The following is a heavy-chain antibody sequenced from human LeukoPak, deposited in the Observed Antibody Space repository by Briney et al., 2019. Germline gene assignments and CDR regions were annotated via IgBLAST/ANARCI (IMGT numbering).Heavy chain of an antibody. CDR1: GFTFSSYA. J-gene: IGHJ6*02. CDR2: IRGSGGNK. Sequence: GGSLRLSCAASGFTFSSYAMSWVRQAPGKGLEWVSAIRGSGGNKYYADSVKGRFTISRDHSNNTLYLQMNRLRAEDTAVYHCASLRRNCYGSGRNGMDVWGQGTTVTVSS. D-gene: IGHD3-10*01. CDR3: ASLRRNCYGSGRNGMDV. V-gene: IGHV3-23*01.